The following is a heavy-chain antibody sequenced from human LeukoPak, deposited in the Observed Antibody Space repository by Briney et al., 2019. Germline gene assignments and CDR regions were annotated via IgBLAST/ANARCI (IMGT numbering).Heavy chain of an antibody. CDR2: ISGSGGST. CDR3: AKEGSLGELLYYYFDY. CDR1: GFTFSSYA. V-gene: IGHV3-23*01. Sequence: PGGSLRLSCAASGFTFSSYAMSWVRQAPGKGLEWVSAISGSGGSTYYADSVKGRFTISRDNSKNTLYLQMNSLRAEDTAVYYCAKEGSLGELLYYYFDYWGQGTLVTVSS. J-gene: IGHJ4*02. D-gene: IGHD1-26*01.